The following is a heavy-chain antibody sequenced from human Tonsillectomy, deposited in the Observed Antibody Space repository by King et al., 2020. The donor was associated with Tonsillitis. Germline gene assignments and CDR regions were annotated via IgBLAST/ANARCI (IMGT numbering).Heavy chain of an antibody. J-gene: IGHJ4*02. Sequence: QLVQSGSEVKKPGASVKVSCKASGYSFTTYGIIWVRQAPGQGLAWMGWISAYKGNTNYAQKFQGRVTMTTDTSTSTAYMELRSLRSDDTAVYYCAREMAGYCSGGTCNPSSDYWGQGTLVTVYS. V-gene: IGHV1-18*04. D-gene: IGHD2-15*01. CDR3: AREMAGYCSGGTCNPSSDY. CDR2: ISAYKGNT. CDR1: GYSFTTYG.